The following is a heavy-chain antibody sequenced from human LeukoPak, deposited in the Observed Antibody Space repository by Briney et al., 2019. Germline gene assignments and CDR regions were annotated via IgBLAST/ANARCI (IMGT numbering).Heavy chain of an antibody. Sequence: ASVKVSCKASGYIFTGYYMHWVRQAPGQGLGWMGWINPNSGGTNYAQKFQGRVTMTRDTSTSTAYMELSRLRSDDTAVYYCARDTKKVPAAMYILDYWGQGTLVTVSS. CDR1: GYIFTGYY. CDR2: INPNSGGT. CDR3: ARDTKKVPAAMYILDY. D-gene: IGHD2-2*01. J-gene: IGHJ4*02. V-gene: IGHV1-2*02.